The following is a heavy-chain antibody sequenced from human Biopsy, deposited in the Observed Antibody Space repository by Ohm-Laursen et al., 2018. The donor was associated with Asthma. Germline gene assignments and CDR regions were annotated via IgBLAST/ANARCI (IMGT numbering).Heavy chain of an antibody. V-gene: IGHV3-30*03. D-gene: IGHD3-22*01. CDR3: ARQSGQDYDDTSAFDA. CDR2: VSSDGHDK. J-gene: IGHJ3*01. CDR1: GFVFSQCG. Sequence: SLRLSCAASGFVFSQCGMHWVRQGPGKGLEWVAHVSSDGHDKYYEDSVKGRFTISRDNSRNRLYLQINRLTVEDSAVYSCARQSGQDYDDTSAFDAWGQGTKVAVSS.